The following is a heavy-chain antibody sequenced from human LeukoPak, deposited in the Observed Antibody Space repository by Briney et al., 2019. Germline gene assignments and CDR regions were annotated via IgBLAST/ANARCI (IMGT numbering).Heavy chain of an antibody. J-gene: IGHJ4*02. Sequence: PGGSLRLSCVASGFSLSTHGMHWVRQAPGKGLEYVALMWYHGGETNYADSVKGRFTISRDISRNTLYLQKDSLRVDDTAVYYCARDGAMARFDYWGQGTLVTVS. CDR2: MWYHGGET. D-gene: IGHD5-18*01. CDR3: ARDGAMARFDY. V-gene: IGHV3-33*01. CDR1: GFSLSTHG.